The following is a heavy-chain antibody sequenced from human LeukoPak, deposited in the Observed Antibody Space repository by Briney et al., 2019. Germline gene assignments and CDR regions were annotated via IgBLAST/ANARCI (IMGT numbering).Heavy chain of an antibody. D-gene: IGHD5-18*01. V-gene: IGHV4-61*02. J-gene: IGHJ4*02. CDR1: GGSISSGSYY. Sequence: PSETLSLTCTVSGGSISSGSYYWSWIRQPAGKGLEWIGRMSTSGSTNYNPSLKSRVTISADTSKNQFSLKLSSVTAADTAVYYCAREGGYSYGDAPLHFDYWGQGTLVTVSS. CDR2: MSTSGST. CDR3: AREGGYSYGDAPLHFDY.